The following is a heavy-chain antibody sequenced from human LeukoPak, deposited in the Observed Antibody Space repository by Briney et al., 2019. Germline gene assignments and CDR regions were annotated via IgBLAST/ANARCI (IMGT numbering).Heavy chain of an antibody. V-gene: IGHV3-23*01. D-gene: IGHD3-22*01. CDR3: AKLPWVHYHDGSGYHRAFDS. J-gene: IGHJ4*02. CDR1: GFAFSSYA. Sequence: GGSLRLSCAASGFAFSSYAMSWVRQAPGKGLEWVSAIRGSSGDTSYVASMKGRFTISRDNSKNTLYLQMNSLRAEDTAVYFCAKLPWVHYHDGSGYHRAFDSWGQGTLVTVSS. CDR2: IRGSSGDT.